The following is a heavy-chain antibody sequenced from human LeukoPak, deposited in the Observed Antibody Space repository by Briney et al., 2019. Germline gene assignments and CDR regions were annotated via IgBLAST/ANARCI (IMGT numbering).Heavy chain of an antibody. V-gene: IGHV3-21*01. D-gene: IGHD6-13*01. Sequence: GGSLRLSCAASGFTFSSYSMNWVRQAPGKGLEWVSSISIIRSYIYYADSVKGRFTISRDNAKNSLYLQMNSLRVEDTAVYYCARDLAGEQQFEPTYYFDYWGQGTLVTVSS. J-gene: IGHJ4*02. CDR1: GFTFSSYS. CDR2: ISIIRSYI. CDR3: ARDLAGEQQFEPTYYFDY.